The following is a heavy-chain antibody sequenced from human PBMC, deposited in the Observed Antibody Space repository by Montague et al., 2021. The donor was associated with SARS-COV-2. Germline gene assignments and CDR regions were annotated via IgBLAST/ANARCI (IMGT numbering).Heavy chain of an antibody. J-gene: IGHJ5*01. CDR3: ARTFCRAGFEESWFDA. CDR2: IYTNDTT. V-gene: IGHV4-4*07. CDR1: GGSISSYY. D-gene: IGHD3-10*01. Sequence: SETLSLTCTVSGGSISSYYWSWIRQPPGKGLEWIGRIYTNDTTNYNPSLKSRVTISVDTSENQFSLKLTSVTAADTAVYYCARTFCRAGFEESWFDAWGHGTMVTVSS.